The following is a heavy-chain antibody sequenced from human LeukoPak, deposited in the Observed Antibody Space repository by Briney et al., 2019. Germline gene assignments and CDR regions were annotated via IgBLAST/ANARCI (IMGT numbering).Heavy chain of an antibody. CDR1: GYTFSSYW. CDR2: ILPANSDT. J-gene: IGHJ3*02. CDR3: AGSLFFVKKETAYDI. V-gene: IGHV5-51*01. D-gene: IGHD3-3*01. Sequence: GDSLKISCQGFGYTFSSYWIGRVRQMPGKGLEWMGIILPANSDTTYSPSFQGQVTLSVDNSISTAYLPWNSLKASDTGVYYCAGSLFFVKKETAYDIWGQGTMVSVSS.